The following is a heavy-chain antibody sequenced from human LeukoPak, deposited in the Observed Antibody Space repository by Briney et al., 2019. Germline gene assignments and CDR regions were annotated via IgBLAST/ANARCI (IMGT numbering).Heavy chain of an antibody. V-gene: IGHV4-4*07. J-gene: IGHJ3*02. CDR3: ARPSNAPGPFDI. Sequence: SETLSLTCTVSGGSISSYYWSWIRQPAGKGLEWIGRIYTSGSTNHNPSLKSRVTMSVDTSKNQFSLKLSSVTAADTAVYYCARPSNAPGPFDIWGQGTMVTVSS. CDR1: GGSISSYY. CDR2: IYTSGST.